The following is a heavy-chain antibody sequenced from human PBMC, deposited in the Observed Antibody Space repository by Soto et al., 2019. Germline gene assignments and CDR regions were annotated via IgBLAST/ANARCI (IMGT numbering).Heavy chain of an antibody. CDR3: ARDHNWVNFDY. J-gene: IGHJ4*02. CDR2: ISSSSSYI. Sequence: GGSLRLSCAASGFTFSSYSMNWVRQAPGKGLEWVSSISSSSSYIYYADSVKGRFTISRDNAKNSLYLQMNSLRAEDTAVYYCARDHNWVNFDYWGQGTLVTVSS. D-gene: IGHD1-20*01. V-gene: IGHV3-21*01. CDR1: GFTFSSYS.